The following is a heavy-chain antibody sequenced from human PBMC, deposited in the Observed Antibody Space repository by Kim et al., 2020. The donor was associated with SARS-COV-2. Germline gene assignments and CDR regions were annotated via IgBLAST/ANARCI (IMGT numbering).Heavy chain of an antibody. CDR1: GGTFSSYA. D-gene: IGHD3-9*01. V-gene: IGHV1-69*13. CDR3: ARGGGRRRLVGGRFDP. J-gene: IGHJ5*02. CDR2: IIPIFGTA. Sequence: SVKVSCKASGGTFSSYAISWVRQAPGQGLEWMGGIIPIFGTANYAQKFQGRVTITADESTSTAYMELRSLRSEDTAVYYCARGGGRRRLVGGRFDPWGQGILVTVSS.